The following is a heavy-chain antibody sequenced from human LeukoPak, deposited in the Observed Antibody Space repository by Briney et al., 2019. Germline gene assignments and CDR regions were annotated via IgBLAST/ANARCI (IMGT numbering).Heavy chain of an antibody. CDR3: AKAYCSGGSCPY. CDR2: ISGSGGST. V-gene: IGHV3-23*01. Sequence: PGGSLRLSCAASGFTFSSYAMSWVRQAPGKGLEWVSAISGSGGSTYYADSVKGRFTISRDNSKDTLYLQMNSLRAEDTAVYYCAKAYCSGGSCPYWGQGTLVTVSS. CDR1: GFTFSSYA. D-gene: IGHD2-15*01. J-gene: IGHJ4*02.